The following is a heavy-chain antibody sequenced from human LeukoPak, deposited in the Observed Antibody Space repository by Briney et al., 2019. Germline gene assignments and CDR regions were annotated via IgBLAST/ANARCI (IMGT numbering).Heavy chain of an antibody. CDR2: IYYSGST. CDR3: ARDSADYYFDY. V-gene: IGHV4-39*07. Sequence: SETLSLTCTVSGVSISSSSYYWGWIRQPPGKGLEWIGSIYYSGSTYYNPSLKSRVTISVDTSKNQFSLKLSSVTAADTAVYYCARDSADYYFDYWGQGTLVTVSS. J-gene: IGHJ4*02. CDR1: GVSISSSSYY. D-gene: IGHD3-10*01.